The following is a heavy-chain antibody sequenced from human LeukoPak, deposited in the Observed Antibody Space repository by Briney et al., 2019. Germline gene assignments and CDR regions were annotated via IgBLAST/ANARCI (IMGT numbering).Heavy chain of an antibody. CDR3: TTLAYDVHY. J-gene: IGHJ4*02. D-gene: IGHD3-3*01. V-gene: IGHV3-15*01. Sequence: GGSLRLSCGASGFIFHNAHMTWVRQALGKGLEWVGRIMSNPAGGTTDYGAAVKGRFTISRDDSRNLLYLHLTDVRADDTAVYYCTTLAYDVHYWGRGTLVTVSS. CDR1: GFIFHNAH. CDR2: IMSNPAGGTT.